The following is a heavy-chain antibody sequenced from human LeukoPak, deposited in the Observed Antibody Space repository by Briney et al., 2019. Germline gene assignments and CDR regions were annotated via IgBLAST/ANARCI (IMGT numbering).Heavy chain of an antibody. CDR2: ISAYNGNT. V-gene: IGHV1-18*01. CDR1: GYTFTSYG. Sequence: ASVKVSCKASGYTFTSYGISWVRQAPGQGLEWMGWISAYNGNTNYAQKFQGRVTMTRDTSISTAYMELSRLRSDDTAVYYCARGSSSGWYVLDFDYWGQGTLVTVSS. J-gene: IGHJ4*02. CDR3: ARGSSSGWYVLDFDY. D-gene: IGHD6-19*01.